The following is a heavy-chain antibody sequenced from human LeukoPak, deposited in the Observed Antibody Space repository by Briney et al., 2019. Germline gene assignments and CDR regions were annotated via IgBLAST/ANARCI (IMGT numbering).Heavy chain of an antibody. CDR3: ARDSVPEY. V-gene: IGHV3-11*04. J-gene: IGHJ4*02. CDR2: ISSSGTNM. Sequence: PGGSLRLSCAASGFTFSDYYMNWIRQAPGKGLEWVSYISSSGTNMYYADSVKGRFTISRDNAKNSLYLQMNSLRAEDTAVYYCARDSVPEYWGQGTLVTVSS. CDR1: GFTFSDYY.